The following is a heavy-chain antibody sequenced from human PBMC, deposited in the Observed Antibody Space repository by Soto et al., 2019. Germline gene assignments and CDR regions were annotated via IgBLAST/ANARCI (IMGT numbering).Heavy chain of an antibody. CDR2: INHNGNN. Sequence: PSETLSLTCVVSGGSFSTYYYSWIRQSPGKGLEWIGEINHNGNNNYSPSLKSRVTTSLDTSKNQFSLKLTSVTAADTAVYYCARGGSNDWQVAFDIWGQGTMVTVSS. J-gene: IGHJ3*02. D-gene: IGHD3-9*01. V-gene: IGHV4-34*01. CDR3: ARGGSNDWQVAFDI. CDR1: GGSFSTYY.